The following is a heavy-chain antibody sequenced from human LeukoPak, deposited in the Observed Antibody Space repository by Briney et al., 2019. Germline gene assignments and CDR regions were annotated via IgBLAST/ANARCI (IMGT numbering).Heavy chain of an antibody. CDR2: IWYDGSNK. CDR3: ARVLGYGSGSSGDY. J-gene: IGHJ4*02. D-gene: IGHD3-10*01. V-gene: IGHV3-33*01. CDR1: GFTFSSYG. Sequence: PGGSLRLSCAASGFTFSSYGMHWVRQAPGKGLEWVAVIWYDGSNKYYADSVKGRFTISRDNSKNTLYLQMNSLRAEDTAVYYCARVLGYGSGSSGDYWGQGTLVTVSS.